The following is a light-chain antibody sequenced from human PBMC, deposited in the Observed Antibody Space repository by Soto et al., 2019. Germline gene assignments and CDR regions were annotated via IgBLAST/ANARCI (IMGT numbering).Light chain of an antibody. J-gene: IGLJ1*01. CDR2: STS. CDR3: AAWDDRMDVYV. CDR1: SSNIGSNT. Sequence: QSVLTQPPSASGTPGQIVAISCSGSSSNIGSNTVTWYQQLPGTAPKLLIYSTSQRSSGVPGRFSGSKSGASASLSISGLQYEDEADYYCAAWDDRMDVYVLGTGTKVTVL. V-gene: IGLV1-44*01.